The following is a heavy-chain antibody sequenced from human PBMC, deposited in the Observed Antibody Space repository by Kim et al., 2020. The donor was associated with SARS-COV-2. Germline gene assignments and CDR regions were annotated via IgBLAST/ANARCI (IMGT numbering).Heavy chain of an antibody. J-gene: IGHJ5*02. CDR3: ARLYGTMVRGVIPNCFDP. D-gene: IGHD3-10*01. V-gene: IGHV1-8*01. CDR2: MNPNSGNT. Sequence: ASVKVSCKAFGYTFTSYDINWVRQATGQGLEWMGWMNPNSGNTGYAQKFQGRVTMTRNTSINTAYMELSSLRSEDTAVYYCARLYGTMVRGVIPNCFDPWGQGTLVTVSS. CDR1: GYTFTSYD.